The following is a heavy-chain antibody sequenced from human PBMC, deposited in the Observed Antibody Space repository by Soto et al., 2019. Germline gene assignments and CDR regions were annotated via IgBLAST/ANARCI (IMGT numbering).Heavy chain of an antibody. CDR2: IKTNIDGGTT. CDR1: GFTFSNAW. Sequence: EVQLVESGGGLVKPGGSLRLSCAASGFTFSNAWMNWVRQGPGKGLEWVGHIKTNIDGGTTDYPTPVQGRFTISRDDSQNTLYLEMNSLKAEDTAVYYCTICAYSGYHAYWGQGTLVTVSS. D-gene: IGHD5-12*01. J-gene: IGHJ4*02. CDR3: TICAYSGYHAY. V-gene: IGHV3-15*07.